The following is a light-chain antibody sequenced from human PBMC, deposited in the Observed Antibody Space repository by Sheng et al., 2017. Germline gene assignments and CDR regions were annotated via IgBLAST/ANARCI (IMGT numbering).Light chain of an antibody. CDR2: AAS. CDR3: QEYSSYYT. V-gene: IGKV1-17*03. J-gene: IGKJ2*01. Sequence: DIQMTQSPSAMSASVGDRVTITCRASQDISNYLAWFQQKPGKVPKRLIYAASSLQSGVPSRFSGSGSGTEFTLTISSLQPDDFATYYCQEYSSYYTFGQGTKLEIK. CDR1: QDISNY.